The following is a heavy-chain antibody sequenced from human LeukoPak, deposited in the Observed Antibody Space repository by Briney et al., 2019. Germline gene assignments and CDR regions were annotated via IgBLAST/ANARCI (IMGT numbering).Heavy chain of an antibody. CDR2: IYYSGST. J-gene: IGHJ5*02. D-gene: IGHD3-10*01. V-gene: IGHV4-39*01. CDR1: GGSISSSSYY. CDR3: AGRGYYGSGIRFDP. Sequence: SETLSLTCTVSGGSISSSSYYWGWIRQPPGKGLEWIGSIYYSGSTYYNPSLKSRVTISVDTSKNQFSLKLSSVTAADTAVYYCAGRGYYGSGIRFDPWGQGTLVTVSS.